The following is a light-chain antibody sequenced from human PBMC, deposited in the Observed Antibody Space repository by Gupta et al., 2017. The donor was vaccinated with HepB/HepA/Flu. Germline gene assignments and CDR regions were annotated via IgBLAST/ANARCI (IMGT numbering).Light chain of an antibody. V-gene: IGLV1-44*01. J-gene: IGLJ2*01. CDR2: SNN. CDR3: AAWDDSLNGLV. Sequence: QSVLTQPPSASRTPGQRVTISCSGSSSNIGSNTVNWYQQLPGTAPKLLIYSNNQRPSGVPGRFSGSKSGTSASLASSGLQSEDEADYYCAAWDDSLNGLVFGGGTKLTVL. CDR1: SSNIGSNT.